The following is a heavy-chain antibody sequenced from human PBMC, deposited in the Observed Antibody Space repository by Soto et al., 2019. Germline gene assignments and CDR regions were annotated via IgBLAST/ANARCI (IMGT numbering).Heavy chain of an antibody. D-gene: IGHD3-16*01. Sequence: GESLKISCAASGFTFSSYSMNWVRQAPGKGLEWVSSISSSSSYIYYADSVKGRFTISRDNAKNSLYLQMNSLRAEDTAVYYCARDRSNGIEDIGGFDPWGQGTLVTVSS. CDR2: ISSSSSYI. V-gene: IGHV3-21*01. CDR1: GFTFSSYS. CDR3: ARDRSNGIEDIGGFDP. J-gene: IGHJ5*02.